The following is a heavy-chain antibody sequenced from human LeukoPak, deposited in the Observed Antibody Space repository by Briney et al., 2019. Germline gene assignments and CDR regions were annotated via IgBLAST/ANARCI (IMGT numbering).Heavy chain of an antibody. V-gene: IGHV1-46*01. CDR1: GYTFTTYY. D-gene: IGHD3-10*01. Sequence: ASVKVSCKASGYTFTTYYMHWVRQAPGQGLEWMGQINPSGGLTWYSQKFEDRVTMTRDTSTSTVYMELSSLRSDDTAVYYCARGVGMGRGGITSRPPHYFDYWGQGTLVTVSS. CDR3: ARGVGMGRGGITSRPPHYFDY. CDR2: INPSGGLT. J-gene: IGHJ4*02.